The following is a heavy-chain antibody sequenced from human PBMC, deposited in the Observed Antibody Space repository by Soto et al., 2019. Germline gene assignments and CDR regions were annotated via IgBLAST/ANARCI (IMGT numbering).Heavy chain of an antibody. CDR2: ISYDGSNK. J-gene: IGHJ6*02. CDR1: GFTFSSYA. D-gene: IGHD2-2*01. V-gene: IGHV3-30-3*01. Sequence: GGSLRLSCAASGFTFSSYAMHWVRQAPGKGLEWVAVISYDGSNKYYADSVKGRFTISRDNSKNTLYLQMNSLRAEDTAVYYCAREREEWCSSTSCYFVYGMDVWGQGTTVTVSS. CDR3: AREREEWCSSTSCYFVYGMDV.